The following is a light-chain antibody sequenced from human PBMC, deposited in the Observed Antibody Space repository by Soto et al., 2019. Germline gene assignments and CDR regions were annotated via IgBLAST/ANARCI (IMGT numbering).Light chain of an antibody. Sequence: AIRMTQSPSSFSASTGDRVTITCRASQGISSYLAWYQQKPGKAPKLLIYAASTLRSGVPSRFSGSGSGTDFTLTISCLQSEDFATNYCQQYYSYPLTFAGGTKVDIK. CDR1: QGISSY. CDR2: AAS. J-gene: IGKJ4*01. V-gene: IGKV1-8*01. CDR3: QQYYSYPLT.